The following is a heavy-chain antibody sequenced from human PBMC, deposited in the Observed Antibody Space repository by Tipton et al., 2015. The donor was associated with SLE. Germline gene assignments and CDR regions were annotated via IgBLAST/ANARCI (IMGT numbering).Heavy chain of an antibody. Sequence: TLSLTCTVSGGSISSYYWSWIRQPPGKGLEWIGYIYYSGSTNYNPSLKSRVTMSVDTSKNQFSLKLSSVTAADTAVYYCARGGVVGATLPFGYWGQGTLVTVSS. CDR1: GGSISSYY. CDR3: ARGGVVGATLPFGY. D-gene: IGHD1-26*01. J-gene: IGHJ4*02. CDR2: IYYSGST. V-gene: IGHV4-59*01.